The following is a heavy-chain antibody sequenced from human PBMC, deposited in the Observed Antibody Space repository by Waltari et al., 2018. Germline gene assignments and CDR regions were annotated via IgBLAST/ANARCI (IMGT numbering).Heavy chain of an antibody. CDR2: IRSRSTYI. CDR3: ARDEGGQYQGDFDY. V-gene: IGHV3-21*01. J-gene: IGHJ4*02. D-gene: IGHD3-16*01. Sequence: EVQLADSGGGLVKPGESMRLSCPASGFIFHTFPMNWVRQAPGKGLEWVSSIRSRSTYIYYADSVKGQFTISRDNARSSLFLQMSSLRAEDTAVYYCARDEGGQYQGDFDYWGQGTLVSVSS. CDR1: GFIFHTFP.